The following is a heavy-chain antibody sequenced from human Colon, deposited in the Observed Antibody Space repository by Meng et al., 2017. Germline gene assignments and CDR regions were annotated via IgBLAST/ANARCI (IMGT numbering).Heavy chain of an antibody. V-gene: IGHV3-66*02. D-gene: IGHD5-24*01. CDR1: GFIVSSNY. Sequence: GESLKTFCAASGFIVSSNYMRWLRQAPGKGLAWVSVIYSGGSTYYADSVKGRFTIPRDNSKNTLYLQMNSLRAEDTAVYYCARAALEMATLSAFDIWGQGTMVTVSS. J-gene: IGHJ3*02. CDR3: ARAALEMATLSAFDI. CDR2: IYSGGST.